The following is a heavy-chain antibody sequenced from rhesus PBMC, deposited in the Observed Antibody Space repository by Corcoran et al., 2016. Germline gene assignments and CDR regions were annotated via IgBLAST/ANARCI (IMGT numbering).Heavy chain of an antibody. Sequence: QVQLQESGPGLVKPSETLSLTCAVSGGSISDDYYWSWIRQPPGKGLEWIGYISGSSGSTYYKPALKSRVTISTDTSKNQFSLKLSSVTAADTAVYYCARVPGYFEFWGQGALVTVSS. CDR3: ARVPGYFEF. V-gene: IGHV4S7*01. J-gene: IGHJ1*01. CDR2: ISGSSGST. CDR1: GGSISDDYY.